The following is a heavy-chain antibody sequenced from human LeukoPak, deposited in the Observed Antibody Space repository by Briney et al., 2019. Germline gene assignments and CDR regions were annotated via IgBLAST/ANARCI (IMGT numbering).Heavy chain of an antibody. CDR2: INHSGST. J-gene: IGHJ3*02. Sequence: SETLSLTCAVYGGSFSGYYWSWIRQPPGKGLKWIGEINHSGSTNYNPPLKSRVTISLDTSKNQFFLKLSSVTAADTAVYYCARGELGTSAFDIWGQGTMVTVSS. D-gene: IGHD7-27*01. V-gene: IGHV4-34*01. CDR1: GGSFSGYY. CDR3: ARGELGTSAFDI.